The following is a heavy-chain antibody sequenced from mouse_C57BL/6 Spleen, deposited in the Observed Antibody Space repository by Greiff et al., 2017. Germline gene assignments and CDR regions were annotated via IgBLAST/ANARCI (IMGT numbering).Heavy chain of an antibody. Sequence: EVKLMESGGGLVKPGGSLKLSCAASGFTFSDYGMHWVRQAPEKGLEWVAYISSGSSTIYYADTVKGRFTISRDNAKNTLFLQMTSLRSEDTAMYYCAREGISYFDYWGQGTTLPVSS. CDR2: ISSGSSTI. J-gene: IGHJ2*01. CDR1: GFTFSDYG. V-gene: IGHV5-17*01. CDR3: AREGISYFDY.